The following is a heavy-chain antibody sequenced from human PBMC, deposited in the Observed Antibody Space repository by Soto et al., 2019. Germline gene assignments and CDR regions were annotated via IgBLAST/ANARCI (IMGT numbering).Heavy chain of an antibody. Sequence: SETLSLTCAVSGGSISSSNWWSWVRQPPGKGLEWIGEIYHSGSTNYNPSLKSRVTISVDKSKNQFSLKLSSVTAADTAVYYCARRPSLLGYYYGMDVWGQGTTVT. CDR1: GGSISSSNW. J-gene: IGHJ6*02. CDR2: IYHSGST. CDR3: ARRPSLLGYYYGMDV. V-gene: IGHV4-4*02. D-gene: IGHD2-21*01.